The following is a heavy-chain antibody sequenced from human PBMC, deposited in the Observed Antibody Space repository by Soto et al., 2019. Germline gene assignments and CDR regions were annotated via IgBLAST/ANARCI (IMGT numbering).Heavy chain of an antibody. V-gene: IGHV3-33*01. J-gene: IGHJ6*02. CDR1: GFTFSSYG. CDR2: IWYDGSNK. CDR3: PGSYYDTLTGYYYYYYGMAV. D-gene: IGHD3-9*01. Sequence: RDLRLSCAQSGFTFSSYGMQWVRQAPGKVLEWAAVIWYDGSNKYYADSVQGRFIISRDNSKNTLYLQMNSLRAEDTAVYYCPGSYYDTLTGYYYYYYGMAVWAQGTTAPVPS.